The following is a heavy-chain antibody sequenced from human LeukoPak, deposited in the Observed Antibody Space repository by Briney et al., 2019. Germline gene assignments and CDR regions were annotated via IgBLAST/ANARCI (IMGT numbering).Heavy chain of an antibody. CDR3: ARGRGSYRNNWFDP. CDR2: MNPNSDNT. CDR1: GYTFTSYV. Sequence: ASVKVSCKASGYTFTSYVINWVRQATGQGLEWMGWMNPNSDNTGYAQKFQGRVTMTRNTSISTAYMELSSLRSEDTAVYYCARGRGSYRNNWFDPWGQGTLVTVSS. V-gene: IGHV1-8*01. D-gene: IGHD1-26*01. J-gene: IGHJ5*02.